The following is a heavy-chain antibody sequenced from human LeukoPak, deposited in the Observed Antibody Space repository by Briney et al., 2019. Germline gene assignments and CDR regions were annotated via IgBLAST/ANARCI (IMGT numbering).Heavy chain of an antibody. D-gene: IGHD4-17*01. CDR3: ARGSIGLMTTMTD. Sequence: ASVKASCKTSGYTFTTYAINWVRQAPGQGLEWMGWININTGNPTYAQGFTGRFVFSLDTSVSTAYLQISSLKAEDTAVYYCARGSIGLMTTMTDWGQGTLVTVSS. CDR1: GYTFTTYA. V-gene: IGHV7-4-1*02. J-gene: IGHJ4*02. CDR2: ININTGNP.